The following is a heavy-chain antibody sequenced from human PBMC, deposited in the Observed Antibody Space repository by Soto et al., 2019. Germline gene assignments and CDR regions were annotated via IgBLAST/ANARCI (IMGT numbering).Heavy chain of an antibody. CDR3: AKGGRQWLVTSDFNY. CDR2: VSHDGRNT. CDR1: GFTFSDYA. D-gene: IGHD6-19*01. Sequence: GGSLILSCAASGFTFSDYAMHWVRQAPGKGLEWVAVVSHDGRNTHYADSVKGRFTISRDSSKNTVSLEMTSLRAEDTAVYYYAKGGRQWLVTSDFNYWGQGALVTVSS. J-gene: IGHJ4*02. V-gene: IGHV3-30*18.